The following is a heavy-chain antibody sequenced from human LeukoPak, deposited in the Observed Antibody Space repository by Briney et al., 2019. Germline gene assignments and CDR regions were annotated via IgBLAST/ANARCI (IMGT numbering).Heavy chain of an antibody. CDR2: MNPNSGNT. V-gene: IGHV1-8*01. D-gene: IGHD3-22*01. Sequence: ASVKVSCKASGYTFTSYDINWVRQATGQGLEWMGWMNPNSGNTGYAQKFQGRVTMTRNTSISTAYMELSSLRSEDTAVYYCARAGLLEADYADAFDIWGQGAVVTVSS. J-gene: IGHJ3*02. CDR1: GYTFTSYD. CDR3: ARAGLLEADYADAFDI.